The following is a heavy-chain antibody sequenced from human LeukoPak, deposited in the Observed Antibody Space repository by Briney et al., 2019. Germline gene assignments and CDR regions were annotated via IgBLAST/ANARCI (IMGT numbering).Heavy chain of an antibody. CDR3: ASINNYCTNGVCRYYFDY. D-gene: IGHD2-8*01. V-gene: IGHV1-69*13. Sequence: SVKVSCKASGGTFSSYAISWVRQAPGQGLEWMGGIIPIFGTANYAQKFQGRVTITADESTSTAYMELSSLRSDDTAVYYCASINNYCTNGVCRYYFDYWGQGTLVTVSS. CDR2: IIPIFGTA. CDR1: GGTFSSYA. J-gene: IGHJ4*02.